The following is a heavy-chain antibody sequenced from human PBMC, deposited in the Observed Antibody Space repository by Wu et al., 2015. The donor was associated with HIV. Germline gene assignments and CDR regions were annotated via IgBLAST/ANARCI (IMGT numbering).Heavy chain of an antibody. J-gene: IGHJ4*02. D-gene: IGHD3-10*01. CDR2: IIPIFGTA. Sequence: QVQLVQSGAEVKKPGSSVKVSCKASGGTFSSYAISWVRQAPGQGLEWMGGIIPIFGTANYAQKFQGRVTITTDESTSTAYMELSSLRSEDTAVYYCARAYYYGSGPLGDYYFDYWGQGTLVTVSS. V-gene: IGHV1-69*05. CDR3: ARAYYYGSGPLGDYYFDY. CDR1: GGTFSSYA.